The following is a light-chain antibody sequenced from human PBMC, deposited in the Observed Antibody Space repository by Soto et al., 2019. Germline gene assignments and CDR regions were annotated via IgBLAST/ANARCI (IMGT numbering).Light chain of an antibody. CDR2: AAS. Sequence: DIQMTQSPSSLSASVGDRVTITCRASQSISSYLNWYQQKPGKAPKLLIYAASSLQSEVPSRFSGSRSGTDFTLTISSLQPEDFATYYCQQSYSTPWTFGQGTKVEIK. V-gene: IGKV1-39*01. CDR1: QSISSY. J-gene: IGKJ1*01. CDR3: QQSYSTPWT.